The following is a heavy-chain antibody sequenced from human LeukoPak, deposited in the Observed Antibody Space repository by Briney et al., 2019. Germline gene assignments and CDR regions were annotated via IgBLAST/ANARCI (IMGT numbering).Heavy chain of an antibody. V-gene: IGHV3-11*01. J-gene: IGHJ3*02. CDR1: GCTFSDYY. CDR3: ARVPTVTSTHDAFDI. CDR2: ISSSGSTI. Sequence: GGSLRLSCAASGCTFSDYYMSWIRQAPGKGLEWVSYISSSGSTIYYADSVKGRFTISRDNAKNSLYLQMNSLRAEDTAVYYRARVPTVTSTHDAFDIWGQGTMVTVSS. D-gene: IGHD4-17*01.